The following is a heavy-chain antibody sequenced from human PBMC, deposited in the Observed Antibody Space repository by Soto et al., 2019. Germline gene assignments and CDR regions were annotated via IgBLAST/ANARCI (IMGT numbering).Heavy chain of an antibody. CDR1: GFSFSAYC. CDR3: AKDRVGWELLPFDS. V-gene: IGHV3-23*01. J-gene: IGHJ4*02. Sequence: PGGSLRLSCVGSGFSFSAYCMSWVRQAPGKGLEWVATIRDSGGATYYADSVTGRFTISRDNSNNTVSLQMSSLRGEDTAIYYCAKDRVGWELLPFDSWGQGILVTVSS. D-gene: IGHD1-26*01. CDR2: IRDSGGAT.